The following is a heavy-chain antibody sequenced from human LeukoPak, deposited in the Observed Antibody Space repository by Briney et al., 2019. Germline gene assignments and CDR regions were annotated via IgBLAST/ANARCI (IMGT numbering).Heavy chain of an antibody. CDR3: AKDQVTMVRGANDY. CDR1: GFTFSSYA. V-gene: IGHV3-23*01. D-gene: IGHD3-10*01. J-gene: IGHJ4*02. Sequence: GGSPRLSCAASGFTFSSYAMSWVRQAPGKGLEWVSVISGSGVSTYYADSVTGRFTISRDNSKNTLYLQMSSLRAEDTAVYYCAKDQVTMVRGANDYWGQGTLVTVSS. CDR2: ISGSGVST.